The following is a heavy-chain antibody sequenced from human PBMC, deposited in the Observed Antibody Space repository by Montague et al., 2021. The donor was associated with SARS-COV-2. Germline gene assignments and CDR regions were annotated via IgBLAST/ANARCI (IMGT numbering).Heavy chain of an antibody. CDR1: GGSISSSSYY. D-gene: IGHD6-13*01. V-gene: IGHV4-39*07. CDR3: ARLGRQQLVRLSGMDV. CDR2: IYYSGST. Sequence: SETLSLTCTVSGGSISSSSYYWGWIRQPPGKGLEWIGSIYYSGSTYYNPSLKSRVTKSVDTSKNQFSLKLSSVTAADTAVYYCARLGRQQLVRLSGMDVWGQGTTVTVSS. J-gene: IGHJ6*02.